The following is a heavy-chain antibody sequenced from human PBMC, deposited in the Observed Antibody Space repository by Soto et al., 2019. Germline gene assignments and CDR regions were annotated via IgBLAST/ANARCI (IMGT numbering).Heavy chain of an antibody. J-gene: IGHJ6*03. CDR1: GFTVRSNY. Sequence: ESGGGLVQPGGSLRLSCAASGFTVRSNYMSWVRQAPGKGLEWVSVIYSGGSTYYADSVKGRFTISRHNSKNTLYLQMNSLRAEDTAVYYCASYDYIWGRYRSHYYYYMDVWGKGTTVTVSS. D-gene: IGHD3-16*02. CDR3: ASYDYIWGRYRSHYYYYMDV. CDR2: IYSGGST. V-gene: IGHV3-53*04.